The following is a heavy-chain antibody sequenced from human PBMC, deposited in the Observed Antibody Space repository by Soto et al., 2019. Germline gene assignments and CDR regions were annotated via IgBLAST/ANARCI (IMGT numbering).Heavy chain of an antibody. Sequence: EGSLRLSCAASGFTFSGDSMNWVRQAPGKGLEWVASISTTSTYIYYADSVKGRFTISRDNAKNSLHLQMNSLRAEDTAVYYCVRDYGMDVWGPGTNVTVS. CDR2: ISTTSTYI. CDR3: VRDYGMDV. J-gene: IGHJ6*02. V-gene: IGHV3-21*01. CDR1: GFTFSGDS.